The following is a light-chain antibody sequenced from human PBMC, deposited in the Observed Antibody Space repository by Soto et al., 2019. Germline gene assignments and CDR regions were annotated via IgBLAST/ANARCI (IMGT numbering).Light chain of an antibody. CDR2: DAS. V-gene: IGKV3-11*01. CDR3: QRRSNWPST. CDR1: QSVSSY. J-gene: IGKJ4*01. Sequence: EIVLTQSPATLSLSPGERATLSCRASQSVSSYLAWYQQKPGQAPRLLIYDASNRATGIPARFSGSGSGTDFALTISSLEPEDCAVYYCQRRSNWPSTFGGGTKVEIK.